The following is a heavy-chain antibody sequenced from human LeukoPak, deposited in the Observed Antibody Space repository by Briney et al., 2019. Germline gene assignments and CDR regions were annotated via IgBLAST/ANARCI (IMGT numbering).Heavy chain of an antibody. Sequence: PGGSLRLSCAASGFTVSTSYMSWVRQAPGKGLEWVSVTYSGGTTYYADSVKDRFTISRDSSKNSLYLQINTLRVEDTAVYYCARVSPFDCWGQGTLVTVSS. CDR2: TYSGGTT. CDR3: ARVSPFDC. J-gene: IGHJ4*02. V-gene: IGHV3-66*01. CDR1: GFTVSTSY.